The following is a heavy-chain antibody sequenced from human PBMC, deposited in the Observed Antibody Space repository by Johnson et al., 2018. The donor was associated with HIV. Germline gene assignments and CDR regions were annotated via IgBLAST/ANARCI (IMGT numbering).Heavy chain of an antibody. V-gene: IGHV3-30-3*01. CDR3: ATGHSSGWYRDAFDI. Sequence: VQLLESGGGVVQPGRSLRLSCAASGFTFSSYAMHWVRQAPGKGLEWVAVISYDGSNKYYADSVKGRFTISRDNSKNTLYLQMNSLRAEDTAVYYCATGHSSGWYRDAFDIWGQGTMVTVSS. J-gene: IGHJ3*02. CDR1: GFTFSSYA. CDR2: ISYDGSNK. D-gene: IGHD6-19*01.